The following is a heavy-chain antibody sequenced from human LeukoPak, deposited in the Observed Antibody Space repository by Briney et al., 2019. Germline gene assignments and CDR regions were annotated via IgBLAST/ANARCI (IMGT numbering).Heavy chain of an antibody. CDR3: ARDPKLNYYDGSGPVDY. D-gene: IGHD3-22*01. V-gene: IGHV1-18*01. Sequence: ASVKVSCKASGYTFTSYGISWVRQAPGQGLEWMGWISAYNGNTNYAQKLQGRVTMTTDTSTSTAYMELRSLRSDDTAVYYCARDPKLNYYDGSGPVDYWGQGTLVTVSS. CDR2: ISAYNGNT. J-gene: IGHJ4*02. CDR1: GYTFTSYG.